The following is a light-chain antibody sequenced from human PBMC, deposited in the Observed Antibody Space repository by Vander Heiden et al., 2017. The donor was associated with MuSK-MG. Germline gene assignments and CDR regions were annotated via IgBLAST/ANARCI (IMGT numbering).Light chain of an antibody. Sequence: DIQMTQSPSTLSASVGDRVTITCRASQSISTWLAWYQQKPGNAPKLLIQKASSLESGVPSRFSGSGSGTEFTLTISSLQPDDFATYYCQQDVSPSRTFGQGTKVDIK. CDR3: QQDVSPSRT. J-gene: IGKJ1*01. CDR1: QSISTW. V-gene: IGKV1-5*03. CDR2: KAS.